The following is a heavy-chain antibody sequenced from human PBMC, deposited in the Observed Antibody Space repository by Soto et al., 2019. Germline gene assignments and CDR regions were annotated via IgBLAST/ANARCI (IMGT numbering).Heavy chain of an antibody. CDR3: AREPPTLWGLLGGPDAFDI. CDR2: INAGNGNT. D-gene: IGHD1-26*01. V-gene: IGHV1-3*01. J-gene: IGHJ3*02. Sequence: GASVKVSCKASGYTFTSYAMHWVRQAPGQRLEWMGWINAGNGNTKYSQKFQGRVTITRDTSASTAYMELSSLRSEDTAVYYCAREPPTLWGLLGGPDAFDIWGQGTMVTVSS. CDR1: GYTFTSYA.